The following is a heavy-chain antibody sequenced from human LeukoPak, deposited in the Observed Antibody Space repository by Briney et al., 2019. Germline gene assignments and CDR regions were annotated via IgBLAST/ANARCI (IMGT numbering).Heavy chain of an antibody. Sequence: SGTLSLTCAVSGGSISSSNWWSWVRQPPGKGLEWIGYIYYSGSTYYNPSLKSRVTISVDTSKNQFSLKLSSVTAADTAVYYCARFSMIPSWGQGTMVTVSS. CDR3: ARFSMIPS. D-gene: IGHD3-22*01. V-gene: IGHV4-4*02. J-gene: IGHJ3*01. CDR2: IYYSGST. CDR1: GGSISSSNW.